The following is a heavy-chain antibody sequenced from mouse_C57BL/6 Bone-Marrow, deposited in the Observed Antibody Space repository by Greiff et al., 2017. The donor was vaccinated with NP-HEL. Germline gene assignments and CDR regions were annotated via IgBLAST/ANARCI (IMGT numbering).Heavy chain of an antibody. D-gene: IGHD1-1*01. Sequence: VQLQQPGADLVKPGASVKLSCKASGYTFTSYWMHWVKQRPGRGLEWIGRIDPNSGGTRFNEKFKTKATLTVDKPSSTAYMQLSSLTSEDSAVYYCARYYYGSRGWYFDVWSTGTTVTVSS. J-gene: IGHJ1*03. CDR3: ARYYYGSRGWYFDV. CDR2: IDPNSGGT. CDR1: GYTFTSYW. V-gene: IGHV1-72*01.